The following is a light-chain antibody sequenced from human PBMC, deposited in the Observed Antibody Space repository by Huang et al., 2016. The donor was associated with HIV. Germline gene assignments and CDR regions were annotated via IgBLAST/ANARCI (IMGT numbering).Light chain of an antibody. CDR3: QQYGTSLTWT. CDR1: QSVSSSY. V-gene: IGKV3-20*01. CDR2: GAS. Sequence: EIVLTQSPGTLSLSPGERATLSCRASQSVSSSYLAWYQQKPGQAPRLLIYGASSRATGIPDRFSGSGSGTDFTLTSSRLEPEDFAVYYCQQYGTSLTWTFGQGTKVEIK. J-gene: IGKJ1*01.